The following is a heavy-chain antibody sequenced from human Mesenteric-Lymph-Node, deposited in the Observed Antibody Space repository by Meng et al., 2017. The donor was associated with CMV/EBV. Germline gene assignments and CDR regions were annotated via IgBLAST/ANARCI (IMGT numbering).Heavy chain of an antibody. Sequence: GESLKISCAASGFTSGSYAMTWVRQAPGKGLEWVSAISRSAGSTYYADSVKGRFTISRDNSKNTLYLQMNSLRAEDTAVYYCANTDYYDSSGYFVYWGQGTLVTVSS. V-gene: IGHV3-23*01. D-gene: IGHD3-22*01. CDR2: ISRSAGST. CDR3: ANTDYYDSSGYFVY. CDR1: GFTSGSYA. J-gene: IGHJ4*02.